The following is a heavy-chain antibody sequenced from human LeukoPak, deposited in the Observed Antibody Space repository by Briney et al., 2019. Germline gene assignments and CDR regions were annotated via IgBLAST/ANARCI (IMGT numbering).Heavy chain of an antibody. D-gene: IGHD6-13*01. Sequence: SETLSPTCSVSGGSISNADYYWGWIRQAPGKGLEWIGSIFYGERNHYNPSLKSRATMSVDTSKNQFSLKLTSVTAADAAMYYCAGQLPTAAADTRGYFEYWGQGAVVTVSS. J-gene: IGHJ4*01. CDR2: IFYGERN. CDR3: AGQLPTAAADTRGYFEY. CDR1: GGSISNADYY. V-gene: IGHV4-39*01.